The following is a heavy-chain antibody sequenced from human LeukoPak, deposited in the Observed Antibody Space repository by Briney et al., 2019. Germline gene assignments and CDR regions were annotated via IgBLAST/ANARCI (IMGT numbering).Heavy chain of an antibody. CDR1: GGSVSSGSYY. Sequence: SETLSLTCTVSGGSVSSGSYYWSWIRQPPGKGLEWIGYIYYSGSTNYNPSLKSRVTISVDTSKNQFSLKLSSVTAADTAVYYSARYARGVVVPAASIYYGMDVWGKGTTVTVSS. J-gene: IGHJ6*04. D-gene: IGHD2-2*01. CDR2: IYYSGST. CDR3: ARYARGVVVPAASIYYGMDV. V-gene: IGHV4-61*01.